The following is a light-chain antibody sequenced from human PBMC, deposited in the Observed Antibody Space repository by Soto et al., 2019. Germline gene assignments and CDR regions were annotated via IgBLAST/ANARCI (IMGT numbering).Light chain of an antibody. J-gene: IGKJ5*01. Sequence: EIVLTQSPATLSLSPGEGATLSCRASQGVGSTLAWYQHKPGQAPRLLIYDTSTRATGVPARFSGSGSGTDFTLTISSLEPEDFAVYYCQQYHNWPITFGQGTRLEIK. CDR2: DTS. V-gene: IGKV3-11*01. CDR1: QGVGST. CDR3: QQYHNWPIT.